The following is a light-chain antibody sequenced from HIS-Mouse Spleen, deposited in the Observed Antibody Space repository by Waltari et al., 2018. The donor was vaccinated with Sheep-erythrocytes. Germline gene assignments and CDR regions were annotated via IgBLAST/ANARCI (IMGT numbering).Light chain of an antibody. Sequence: QSVLTQPPSASGTPGQRVTISCTGSSSNIGAGYDVHWYQQLPGTAPKLPIYGNSNRPSGVPDRFSGSKSGTSASLAITGLQAEDEADYYCQSYDSSLSAVVFGGGTKLTVL. V-gene: IGLV1-40*01. CDR3: QSYDSSLSAVV. CDR1: SSNIGAGYD. CDR2: GNS. J-gene: IGLJ2*01.